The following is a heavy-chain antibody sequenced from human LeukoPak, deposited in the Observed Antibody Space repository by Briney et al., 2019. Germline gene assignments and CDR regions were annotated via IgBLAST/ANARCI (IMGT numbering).Heavy chain of an antibody. CDR1: GDSISSSSYY. CDR3: ARVGQSLLWFGELLYKGYSNWFDP. V-gene: IGHV4-39*07. J-gene: IGHJ5*02. D-gene: IGHD3-10*01. Sequence: SETLSLTCTVSGDSISSSSYYWGWIRQPPGKGLEWIGSIYYSGSTYYNPSLKSRVTISVDTSKNQFSLKLSSVTAADTAVYYCARVGQSLLWFGELLYKGYSNWFDPWGQGTLVTVSS. CDR2: IYYSGST.